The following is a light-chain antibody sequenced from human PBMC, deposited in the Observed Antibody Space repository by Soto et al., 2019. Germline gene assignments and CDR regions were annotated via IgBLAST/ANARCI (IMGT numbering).Light chain of an antibody. J-gene: IGLJ1*01. V-gene: IGLV2-14*03. CDR2: DVS. Sequence: QSVLTQPASVSGSPGQSITISCTGTNSDVGGYNSVSWYQHHPGKAPKLIIYDVSNRPSGVSNRFSGSKSGNTASLTISGLQAEDEADYYCSSYTSSSTRVFGSGTKVTVL. CDR3: SSYTSSSTRV. CDR1: NSDVGGYNS.